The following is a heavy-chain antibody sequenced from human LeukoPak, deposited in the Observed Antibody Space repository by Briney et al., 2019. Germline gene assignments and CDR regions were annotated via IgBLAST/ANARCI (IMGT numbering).Heavy chain of an antibody. CDR3: AKDGRSRPYGMDV. J-gene: IGHJ6*02. CDR1: GFTFDDYA. Sequence: GGSQRLSCAASGFTFDDYAMHWVRQAPGKGLEWVSGISWNSGSIGYADSVKGRFTISRDNAKNSLYLQMNSLRAEDTALYYCAKDGRSRPYGMDVWGQGTTVTVSS. CDR2: ISWNSGSI. V-gene: IGHV3-9*01. D-gene: IGHD2-15*01.